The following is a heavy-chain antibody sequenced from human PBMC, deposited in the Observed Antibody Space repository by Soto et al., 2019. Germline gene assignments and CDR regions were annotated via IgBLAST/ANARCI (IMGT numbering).Heavy chain of an antibody. V-gene: IGHV3-21*01. J-gene: IGHJ6*02. Sequence: TGGSLRLSXAASGFTFSSYRMNWVRQAPGKGLEWVSSISSSSSYIYYADSVKGRFTISRDNAKNSLYLQMNSLRAEDTAVYYCARVMPLNPRDIVVVPAAINYGMDVWGQGTTVTVSS. CDR3: ARVMPLNPRDIVVVPAAINYGMDV. CDR1: GFTFSSYR. CDR2: ISSSSSYI. D-gene: IGHD2-2*01.